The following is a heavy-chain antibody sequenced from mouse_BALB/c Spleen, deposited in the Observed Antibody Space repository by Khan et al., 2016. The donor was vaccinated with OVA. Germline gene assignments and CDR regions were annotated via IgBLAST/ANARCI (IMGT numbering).Heavy chain of an antibody. CDR1: GFTFSTYG. J-gene: IGHJ3*01. D-gene: IGHD2-14*01. V-gene: IGHV5-6*01. Sequence: EVELVESGGDLVKPGGSLKLSCAVSGFTFSTYGMSWVRQTPDMRLEWVATISTGGHYTYYPDSVKGRFTISRDNATNTLYLQMSILKSDDTAIYYCSILAYSYNREGFAYWGQGTLVAFSA. CDR3: SILAYSYNREGFAY. CDR2: ISTGGHYT.